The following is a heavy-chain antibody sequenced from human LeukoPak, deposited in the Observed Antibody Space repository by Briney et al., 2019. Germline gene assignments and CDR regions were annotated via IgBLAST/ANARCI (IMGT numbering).Heavy chain of an antibody. J-gene: IGHJ3*02. CDR2: ISYDGSNK. CDR1: GFTFSSYG. CDR3: AKHTDSNAFDI. Sequence: GGSLRLSCAASGFTFSSYGMHWVRQAPGKGLEWVAVISYDGSNKYYADSVKGRFTISRDNSKNTLYLQMNSLRAEDTAVYYCAKHTDSNAFDIWGQGTMVTVSS. D-gene: IGHD3-22*01. V-gene: IGHV3-30*18.